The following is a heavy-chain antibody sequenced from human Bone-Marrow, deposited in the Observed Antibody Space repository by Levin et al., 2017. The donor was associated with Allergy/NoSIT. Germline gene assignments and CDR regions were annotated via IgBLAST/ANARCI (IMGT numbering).Heavy chain of an antibody. CDR2: IKQDGSEK. Sequence: GESLKISCAASGFTFSSYWMSWVRQAPGKGLEWVANIKQDGSEKYYVDSVKGRFTISRDNAKNSLYLQMNSLRAEDTAVYYCARVVVVVPAATREYYFDYWGQGTLVTVSS. V-gene: IGHV3-7*03. CDR1: GFTFSSYW. J-gene: IGHJ4*02. CDR3: ARVVVVVPAATREYYFDY. D-gene: IGHD2-2*01.